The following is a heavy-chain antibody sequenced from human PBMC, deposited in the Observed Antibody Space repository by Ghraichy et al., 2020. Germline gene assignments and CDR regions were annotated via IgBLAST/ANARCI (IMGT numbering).Heavy chain of an antibody. D-gene: IGHD6-25*01. CDR1: GGSVSSGTYS. CDR2: IHYTGNT. J-gene: IGHJ4*02. V-gene: IGHV4-39*01. Sequence: SETLSLTCTVSGGSVSSGTYSWGWIRQSPGKGLEWIGLIHYTGNTYYNPSLKSRVSMFVDTSKNQFSLKLRPVTAADTAVYYCAGLPSSATSIADSAKHFDYWRQGALVTVSS. CDR3: AGLPSSATSIADSAKHFDY.